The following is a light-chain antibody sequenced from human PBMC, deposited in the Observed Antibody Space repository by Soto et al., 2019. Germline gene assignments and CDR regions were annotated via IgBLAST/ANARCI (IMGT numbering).Light chain of an antibody. Sequence: QSALTQPRSVSGSPGQSVTISCTGTSSDVGGYNYVSWYQHHPGKAPKPVIYDVSKWPSGVPDRFSGSKSGNTASLTISGLQAEDEADYYCCSYAGISSVIFGGGTKVTVL. V-gene: IGLV2-11*01. J-gene: IGLJ2*01. CDR2: DVS. CDR3: CSYAGISSVI. CDR1: SSDVGGYNY.